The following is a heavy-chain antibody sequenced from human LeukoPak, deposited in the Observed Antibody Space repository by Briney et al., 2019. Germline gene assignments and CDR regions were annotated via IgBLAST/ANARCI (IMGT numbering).Heavy chain of an antibody. CDR3: ARDHSSGHFDH. CDR2: IYYSGST. CDR1: GGSISSGSYY. V-gene: IGHV4-61*01. J-gene: IGHJ4*02. D-gene: IGHD6-19*01. Sequence: SETLSLTCTVSGGSISSGSYYWSWIRQPPGKGLEWIGYIYYSGSTNCNPSLKSRVTMSIDTSKNQFSLKLSIVTAADTAVYYCARDHSSGHFDHWGQGTLVTVSS.